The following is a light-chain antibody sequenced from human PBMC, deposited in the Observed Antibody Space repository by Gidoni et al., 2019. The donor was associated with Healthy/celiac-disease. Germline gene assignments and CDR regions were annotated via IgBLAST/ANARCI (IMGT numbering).Light chain of an antibody. CDR2: AAS. J-gene: IGKJ5*01. Sequence: QMTQSPSSLSASVGDRVTITCRASQSISSYLNWYQQKPGKAPKLLIYAASSLQSGVPSRFSGSGSGTDFTLTISSLQPEDFATYYCQQSYSTLITFGQGTRLEIK. CDR3: QQSYSTLIT. V-gene: IGKV1-39*01. CDR1: QSISSY.